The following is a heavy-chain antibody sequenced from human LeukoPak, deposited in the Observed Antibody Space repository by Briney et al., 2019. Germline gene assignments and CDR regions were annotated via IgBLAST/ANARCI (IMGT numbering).Heavy chain of an antibody. V-gene: IGHV3-21*06. J-gene: IGHJ3*02. CDR1: GFTFSSYS. CDR3: ARSAGPVGAFDI. CDR2: FTSRSRSI. Sequence: GGSLRLSCVASGFTFSSYSMTWVRQAPGKGLEWLSSFTSRSRSIYYADSVKGRFTISRDNAKNLLYLQMNSLRAEDTAVYYCARSAGPVGAFDIWGQGTMVTVSS.